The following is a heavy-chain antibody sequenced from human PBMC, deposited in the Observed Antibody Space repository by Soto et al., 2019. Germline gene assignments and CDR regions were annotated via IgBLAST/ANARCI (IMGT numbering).Heavy chain of an antibody. V-gene: IGHV1-69*01. J-gene: IGHJ4*02. CDR3: ARVGLGAYDY. CDR2: ILPTLGTP. D-gene: IGHD6-19*01. CDR1: GGIFSNFA. Sequence: VQLVQSGAEVKKPGSSVKVSCKASGGIFSNFAFNWMRQAPGQGLEWMGGILPTLGTPHYAQKFLGRVTITADESTRTVYMEMSSLTVEDTSVYYCARVGLGAYDYWGQGTLVIVSS.